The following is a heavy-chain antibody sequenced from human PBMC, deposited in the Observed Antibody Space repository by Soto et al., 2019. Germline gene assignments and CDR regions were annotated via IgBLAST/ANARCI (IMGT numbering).Heavy chain of an antibody. Sequence: SETLSLTCTVSGGSISSGGYYWSWIRQHPGKGLEWIGYIYYSGSTYYNPSLKSRVTISVDTSKNQFSLKLSSVTAADTAVYYCARSYGSGSYPLYYFDYWGQGTLVTVSS. D-gene: IGHD3-10*01. CDR2: IYYSGST. CDR1: GGSISSGGYY. V-gene: IGHV4-31*03. CDR3: ARSYGSGSYPLYYFDY. J-gene: IGHJ4*02.